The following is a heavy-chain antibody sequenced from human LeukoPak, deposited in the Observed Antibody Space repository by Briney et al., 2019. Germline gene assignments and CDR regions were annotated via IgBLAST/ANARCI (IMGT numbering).Heavy chain of an antibody. V-gene: IGHV4-30-2*01. CDR1: GGSISSGGYS. CDR2: IYHSGST. D-gene: IGHD6-13*01. CDR3: ARVAAAGRMDFDY. Sequence: SETLSLTCAVSGGSISSGGYSWSWIRQPPGKGLEWIGYIYHSGSTYYNPSLKSRVTISVDRSKNQFSLKLSSVTAADTAVYYCARVAAAGRMDFDYWGQGTLVTVSS. J-gene: IGHJ4*02.